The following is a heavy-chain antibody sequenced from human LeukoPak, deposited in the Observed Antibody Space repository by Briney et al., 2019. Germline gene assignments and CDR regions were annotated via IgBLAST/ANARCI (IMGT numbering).Heavy chain of an antibody. CDR1: GYTFTGYY. V-gene: IGHV1-2*02. J-gene: IGHJ4*02. CDR3: ARGGIAYSSSSFDY. Sequence: ASVKVSCNASGYTFTGYYMHWVRQAPGQGLEWMGWSNPNNVGTIHAQKFQGRVTMTRDTSIGTAYMELSGLRSDDTAVYYCARGGIAYSSSSFDYWGQGTLVTVSS. D-gene: IGHD6-6*01. CDR2: SNPNNVGT.